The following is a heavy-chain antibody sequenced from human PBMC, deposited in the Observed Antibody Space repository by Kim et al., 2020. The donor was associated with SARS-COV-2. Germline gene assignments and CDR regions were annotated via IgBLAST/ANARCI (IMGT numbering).Heavy chain of an antibody. CDR3: ASMVSGSYWYFDY. Sequence: SETLSLTCTVSGGSISSGGYYWSWLRQHPGKGLEWIGYIYYSGSTYYNPSLKSRVTISVDTSKNQFSLKLSSVTAADTAVYYCASMVSGSYWYFDYWGQGTLVTAS. D-gene: IGHD1-26*01. CDR1: GGSISSGGYY. J-gene: IGHJ4*02. CDR2: IYYSGST. V-gene: IGHV4-31*03.